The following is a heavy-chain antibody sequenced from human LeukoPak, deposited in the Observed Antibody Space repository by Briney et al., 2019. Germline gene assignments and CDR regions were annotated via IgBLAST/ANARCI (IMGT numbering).Heavy chain of an antibody. J-gene: IGHJ4*02. CDR2: ISARGDVT. Sequence: GGSLRLSCAASGFAFNTHAMTRVRQAPGKGLEWVSHISARGDVTYYADSVEGRFTISRDNSNNTLFLHMRSLRGEDTAIYFCARSQWDLTYYLGSWGQGTLVAVSS. CDR3: ARSQWDLTYYLGS. CDR1: GFAFNTHA. V-gene: IGHV3-23*01. D-gene: IGHD1-26*01.